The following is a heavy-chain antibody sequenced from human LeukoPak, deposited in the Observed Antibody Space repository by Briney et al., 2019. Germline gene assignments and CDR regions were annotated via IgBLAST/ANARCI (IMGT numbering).Heavy chain of an antibody. J-gene: IGHJ6*02. D-gene: IGHD6-13*01. V-gene: IGHV4-61*01. CDR3: ARDSLITAAGLVGMDV. CDR2: IYYSGST. Sequence: SETLSLTCSVSGGSVSGGTYYWSWIRQPPGKGLEWIGYIYYSGSTKYNPSLKSRVTISVDTSKNQFSLKLYSVTAADTAVYYCARDSLITAAGLVGMDVWGQGTTVTVSS. CDR1: GGSVSGGTYY.